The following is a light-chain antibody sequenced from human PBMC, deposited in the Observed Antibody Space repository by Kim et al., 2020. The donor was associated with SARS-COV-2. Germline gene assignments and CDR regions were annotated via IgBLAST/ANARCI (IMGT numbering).Light chain of an antibody. CDR2: GAS. J-gene: IGKJ4*01. Sequence: SPGESAPLSCRASQSVSSSYLAWYHQKPGQAPRLLIYGASSRATGIPDRFSGSGSGTDFTLTISRLEPEDFAVYYCQQYGSSPLTFGGGTKVEIK. V-gene: IGKV3-20*01. CDR3: QQYGSSPLT. CDR1: QSVSSSY.